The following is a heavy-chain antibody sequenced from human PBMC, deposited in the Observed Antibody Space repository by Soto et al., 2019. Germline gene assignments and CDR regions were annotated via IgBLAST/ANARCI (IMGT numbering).Heavy chain of an antibody. CDR1: GYTFTSYD. Sequence: ASVKVSCKASGYTFTSYDINWVRQATGQGLEWMGWMNPNSGNTGYAQKFQGRVTMTRNTSISTAYMELSSLRAEDTAVYYCAKDGPYDTTLGAFDIWGQGTMVTVSS. D-gene: IGHD3-22*01. CDR3: AKDGPYDTTLGAFDI. J-gene: IGHJ3*02. V-gene: IGHV1-8*01. CDR2: MNPNSGNT.